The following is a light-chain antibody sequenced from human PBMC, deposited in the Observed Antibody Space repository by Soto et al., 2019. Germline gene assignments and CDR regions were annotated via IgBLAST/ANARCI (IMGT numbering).Light chain of an antibody. Sequence: DITMTQSPSSLSASVGDRVTITCRASQSIDKYLNWFQQKPGNPPKLLIYAASILQSGVPSRFSGRGSGTDFTLTISSLQPEDFATYYCQQTYNSPETFGQGTKVEI. V-gene: IGKV1-39*01. CDR3: QQTYNSPET. J-gene: IGKJ1*01. CDR2: AAS. CDR1: QSIDKY.